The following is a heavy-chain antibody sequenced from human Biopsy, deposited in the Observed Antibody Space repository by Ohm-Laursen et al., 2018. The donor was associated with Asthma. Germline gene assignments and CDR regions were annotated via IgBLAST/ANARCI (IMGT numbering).Heavy chain of an antibody. Sequence: TLSLTCAVSGVSVGTRGYSWTWIRQTPGRGLEWIGYLYHSGTTYYNPSLRSRVAILEDKSRNQFSLSLKSVTAADTAVYYCARIYDYWSGHYGFDPWGQGTLVTVPS. D-gene: IGHD3-3*01. CDR2: LYHSGTT. CDR1: GVSVGTRGYS. J-gene: IGHJ5*02. CDR3: ARIYDYWSGHYGFDP. V-gene: IGHV4-30-2*01.